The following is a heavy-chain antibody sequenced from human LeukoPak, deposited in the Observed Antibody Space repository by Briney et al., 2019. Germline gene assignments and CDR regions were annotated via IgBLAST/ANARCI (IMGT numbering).Heavy chain of an antibody. CDR3: AKVAAAGVAVAGIFDY. V-gene: IGHV3-23*01. Sequence: PGGSLRLSCAASGFTFSSYAMSWVRQAPGKGLEWVSAISGSGGSTYYADSVKGRFTISRDNSKNTLYLQMNSLRAEDTAVYYCAKVAAAGVAVAGIFDYWGQGTLVTVSS. CDR1: GFTFSSYA. CDR2: ISGSGGST. J-gene: IGHJ4*02. D-gene: IGHD6-13*01.